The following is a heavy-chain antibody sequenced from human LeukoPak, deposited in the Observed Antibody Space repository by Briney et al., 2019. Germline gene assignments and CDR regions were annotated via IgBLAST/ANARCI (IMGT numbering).Heavy chain of an antibody. D-gene: IGHD2-2*01. J-gene: IGHJ4*02. CDR1: GFTFDEYA. V-gene: IGHV3-9*01. CDR3: AKGGSTAWTAVDY. Sequence: GGSLRLSCATSGFTFDEYAMHWVRQVPGKGLEWVSGINWKGDIVGFADSIKGRFTISRDNAKNSLYLQMNSLRAEDTALYYCAKGGSTAWTAVDYWGQGTLVTVSS. CDR2: INWKGDIV.